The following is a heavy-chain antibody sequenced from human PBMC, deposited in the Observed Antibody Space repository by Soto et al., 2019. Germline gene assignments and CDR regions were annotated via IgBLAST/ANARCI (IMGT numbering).Heavy chain of an antibody. CDR3: ARDSSGIVDY. CDR2: IYYSGST. CDR1: GGSISSYY. V-gene: IGHV4-59*01. J-gene: IGHJ4*02. Sequence: NPSETLSLTCTVSGGSISSYYWSWIRQPPGKGLEWIGYIYYSGSTNYNPSLKSRVTISVDTSKNQFSLKLSSVTAADTAVYYCARDSSGIVDYWGQGTLVTVSS. D-gene: IGHD3-10*01.